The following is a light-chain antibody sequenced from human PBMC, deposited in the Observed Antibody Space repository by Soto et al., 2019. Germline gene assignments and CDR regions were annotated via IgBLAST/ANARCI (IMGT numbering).Light chain of an antibody. CDR2: DAS. CDR3: KHYYGY. Sequence: DMPMTQSPTTLSASVGDRVTITCRASQNIRSWLAWYQQKPGKAPKVLIYDASTLESGVPSRFIGSGFGTEFSLSISSLQPDDFATYYCKHYYGYFGQGTKLEIK. V-gene: IGKV1-5*01. J-gene: IGKJ2*01. CDR1: QNIRSW.